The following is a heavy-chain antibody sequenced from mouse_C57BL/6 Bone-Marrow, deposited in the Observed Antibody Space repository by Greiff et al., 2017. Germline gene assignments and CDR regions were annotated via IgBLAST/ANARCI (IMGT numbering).Heavy chain of an antibody. CDR1: GFTFSSYG. J-gene: IGHJ4*01. CDR3: ARGYYGSSPENYAMDY. CDR2: IRSGGSYT. Sequence: EVRLVESGGDLVKPGGSLKLSCAASGFTFSSYGMSWVRQTPDKRLEWVATIRSGGSYTYYPDSVKGRFTISRDNAKNTLYLQMSSLKSEDTAMYYCARGYYGSSPENYAMDYWGQGTSVTVSS. V-gene: IGHV5-6*01. D-gene: IGHD1-1*01.